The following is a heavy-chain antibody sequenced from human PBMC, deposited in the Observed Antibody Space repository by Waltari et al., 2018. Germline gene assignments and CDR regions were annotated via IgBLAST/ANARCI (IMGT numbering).Heavy chain of an antibody. CDR1: GFIVSTNY. J-gene: IGHJ4*02. CDR3: ATDGDGDCSLCLAQ. D-gene: IGHD2-21*02. CDR2: IYNDGTK. Sequence: EVQLVESGGGVIQPGGSLRLSCAASGFIVSTNYMSWVRQAPGKGLEWVSVIYNDGTKRDADAGKGRFTGSRDNSKNMVHLQMDSRRAEDAAVYYCATDGDGDCSLCLAQWGQGTLVTVSS. V-gene: IGHV3-53*01.